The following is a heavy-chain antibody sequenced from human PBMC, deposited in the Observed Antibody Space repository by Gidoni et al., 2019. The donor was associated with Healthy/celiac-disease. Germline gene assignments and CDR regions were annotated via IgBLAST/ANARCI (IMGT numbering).Heavy chain of an antibody. V-gene: IGHV3-30*18. D-gene: IGHD4-17*01. Sequence: QVQLVESGGGVVQPGRSLRLSCAASGFTFSSYGMHWVRQAPGKGLEWVAVISYDGSNKYYADSVKGRFTISRDNSKNTLYLQMNSLRAEDTAVYYCAKDPTYTVTTSFDYWGQGTLVTVSS. J-gene: IGHJ4*02. CDR1: GFTFSSYG. CDR3: AKDPTYTVTTSFDY. CDR2: ISYDGSNK.